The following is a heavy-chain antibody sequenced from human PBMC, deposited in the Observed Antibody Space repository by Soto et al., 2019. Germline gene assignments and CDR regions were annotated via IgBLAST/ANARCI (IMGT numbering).Heavy chain of an antibody. D-gene: IGHD2-2*01. CDR2: IKQDGSEK. V-gene: IGHV3-7*01. Sequence: GGCLGISCAVSVFTFISYWMSWVRQAPGKGLEWVGNIKQDGSEKYYVDSVKGRFTISRDNAKNSLYLQMNSLRAEDTAVYYRARSHQWGQGTLVTVSS. J-gene: IGHJ4*02. CDR1: VFTFISYW. CDR3: ARSHQ.